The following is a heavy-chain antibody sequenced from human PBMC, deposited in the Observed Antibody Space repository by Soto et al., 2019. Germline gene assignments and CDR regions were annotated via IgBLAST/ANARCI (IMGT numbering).Heavy chain of an antibody. CDR1: GYTFINYG. V-gene: IGHV1-18*01. J-gene: IGHJ6*02. D-gene: IGHD3-10*01. Sequence: QVQLVQSGGEVKKPGASVKVSCKASGYTFINYGMSWVRQAPGQGLEWMGWISDYNGNTFYEKKIQGRVTMTTDTSTRADYMELKSLRSDATAVYYCAREGYYSGSGGYSPPRYYGMDVWGQGTTVTVSS. CDR3: AREGYYSGSGGYSPPRYYGMDV. CDR2: ISDYNGNT.